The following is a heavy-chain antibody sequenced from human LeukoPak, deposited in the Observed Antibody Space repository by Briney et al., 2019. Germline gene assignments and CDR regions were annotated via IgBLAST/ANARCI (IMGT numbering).Heavy chain of an antibody. CDR1: GFTLSSYW. Sequence: GGSLRLSCAASGFTLSSYWMHWVRQAPGKGLMWVSRINTDGSTTTYADSVKGRFTISRDNAKNTLYLEMNSLRTEDTAVYYCARDALRLGDRPPDYWGQGTLVTVSS. J-gene: IGHJ4*02. CDR2: INTDGSTT. D-gene: IGHD1-1*01. CDR3: ARDALRLGDRPPDY. V-gene: IGHV3-74*01.